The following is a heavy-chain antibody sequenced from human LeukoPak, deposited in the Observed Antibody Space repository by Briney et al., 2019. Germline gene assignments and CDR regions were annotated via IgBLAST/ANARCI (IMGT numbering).Heavy chain of an antibody. CDR3: ARDPRTHIAVAGAYFDY. Sequence: ASVKDSCKASGYTFTSYAINWVRQAPGQGLEWMGWINTNTGNPTYAQGFTGRFVFSLDTSVSTAYLQISSLKAEDTAVYYCARDPRTHIAVAGAYFDYWGQGTLVTVSS. V-gene: IGHV7-4-1*02. CDR2: INTNTGNP. D-gene: IGHD6-19*01. J-gene: IGHJ4*02. CDR1: GYTFTSYA.